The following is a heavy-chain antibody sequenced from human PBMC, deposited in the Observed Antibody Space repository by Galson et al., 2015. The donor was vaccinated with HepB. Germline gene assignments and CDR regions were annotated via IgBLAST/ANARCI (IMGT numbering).Heavy chain of an antibody. Sequence: SLRLSCAASGFTFSLFTIHWVRQAPGKGLEWVAVMSFDGSNKYYADSVKGRFTISRDNSKNTLYLQMNSLRSEDTAVYYCAREGWDLYREVFFLHWGQGTLVTVSS. CDR1: GFTFSLFT. V-gene: IGHV3-30-3*01. CDR3: AREGWDLYREVFFLH. J-gene: IGHJ1*01. D-gene: IGHD1-26*01. CDR2: MSFDGSNK.